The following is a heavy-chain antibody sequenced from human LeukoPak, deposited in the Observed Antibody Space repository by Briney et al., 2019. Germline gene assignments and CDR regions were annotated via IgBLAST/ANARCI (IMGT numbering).Heavy chain of an antibody. CDR2: IYYSGST. V-gene: IGHV4-39*07. Sequence: SETLSLTCTVSGGSISSGGYYWSWIRQPPGKGLEWIGSIYYSGSTYYNPSLKSRVTISVDTSKNQFSLKLSSVTAADTAVYYCARDPRKITMVRGHPSGAFDIWGQGTMVTVSS. CDR1: GGSISSGGYY. D-gene: IGHD3-10*01. J-gene: IGHJ3*02. CDR3: ARDPRKITMVRGHPSGAFDI.